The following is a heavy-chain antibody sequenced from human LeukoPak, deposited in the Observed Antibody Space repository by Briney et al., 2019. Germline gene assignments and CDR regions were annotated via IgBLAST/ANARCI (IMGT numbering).Heavy chain of an antibody. CDR3: ARVPHCSSTSCYLRIDY. J-gene: IGHJ4*02. V-gene: IGHV1-18*04. Sequence: WASVKVSCKASGYTFTGYYMHWVRQAPGQGLEWMGWISAYNGNTNYAQKLQGRVTMTTDTSTSTAYMELRSLGSDDTAVYYCARVPHCSSTSCYLRIDYWGQGTLVTVSS. D-gene: IGHD2-2*01. CDR2: ISAYNGNT. CDR1: GYTFTGYY.